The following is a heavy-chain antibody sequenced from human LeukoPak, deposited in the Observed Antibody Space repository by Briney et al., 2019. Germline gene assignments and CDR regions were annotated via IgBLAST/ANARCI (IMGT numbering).Heavy chain of an antibody. D-gene: IGHD6-13*01. J-gene: IGHJ4*02. CDR2: INAGNGNT. Sequence: ASVKVSCKASGYTFTSYAMHWVRQAPGQRLEWMGWINAGNGNTKYSQKFQGRVTITRDTSASTAYMELSSLRSEDTAVYYCARDRPRIAEAGTGFDYWGQGTLVTPSS. V-gene: IGHV1-3*01. CDR3: ARDRPRIAEAGTGFDY. CDR1: GYTFTSYA.